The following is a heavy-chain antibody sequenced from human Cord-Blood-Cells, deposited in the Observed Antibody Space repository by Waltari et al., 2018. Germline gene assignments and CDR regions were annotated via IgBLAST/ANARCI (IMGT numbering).Heavy chain of an antibody. Sequence: QVQLQESGPGLVTPSETLPLTCTVSGGSVSSGSYYWSWLRQPPGKGMEWIGYIYYSGSTNYNPSLKSRVTISVDTSKNQFSLKLSSVTAADTAVYYCATLGDWNYYYYYMDVWGKGTTVTVSS. CDR2: IYYSGST. CDR3: ATLGDWNYYYYYMDV. CDR1: GGSVSSGSYY. V-gene: IGHV4-61*01. D-gene: IGHD1-1*01. J-gene: IGHJ6*03.